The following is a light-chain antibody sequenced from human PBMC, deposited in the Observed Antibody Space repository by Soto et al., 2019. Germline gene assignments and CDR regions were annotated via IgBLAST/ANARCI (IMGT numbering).Light chain of an antibody. Sequence: EMCLTQWPATLYLSPGERATLSCRASQSVSSSYLAWYQQKPGQAPRLLIYGASSRATGIPDRFSGSGSGTDFTLTISRLEPEDFAVYYCQQYGSSPRTFGQGTKVDIK. J-gene: IGKJ1*01. CDR1: QSVSSSY. CDR2: GAS. V-gene: IGKV3-20*01. CDR3: QQYGSSPRT.